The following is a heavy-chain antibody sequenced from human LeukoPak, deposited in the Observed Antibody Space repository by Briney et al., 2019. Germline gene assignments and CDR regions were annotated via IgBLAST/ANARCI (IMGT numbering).Heavy chain of an antibody. CDR2: IYYSGST. V-gene: IGHV4-61*01. J-gene: IGHJ4*02. CDR1: GGSFSSGSYY. CDR3: AIDSPNWGNDY. D-gene: IGHD7-27*01. Sequence: SETLSLTCTVSGGSFSSGSYYWSWIRQPPGKGLEWIGYIYYSGSTNYNPSLKSRVTISVDTSKNQFSLKLSSVTAADTAVYYCAIDSPNWGNDYWGQGTLVTVSS.